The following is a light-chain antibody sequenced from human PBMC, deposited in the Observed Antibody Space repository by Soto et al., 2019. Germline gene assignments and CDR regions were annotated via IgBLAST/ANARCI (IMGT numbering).Light chain of an antibody. CDR2: WAS. Sequence: IVVPQSPDSLSVSLLEPATINWESSPRLLHSSNNKNYLAWYQQKEGKPPKILIYWASTRASGVPDRFSGSGSGTDFTLTISRLQSADVEVYYCQQYYSVPWAFGHGTKVDIK. J-gene: IGKJ1*01. V-gene: IGKV4-1*01. CDR3: QQYYSVPWA. CDR1: PRLLHSSNNKNY.